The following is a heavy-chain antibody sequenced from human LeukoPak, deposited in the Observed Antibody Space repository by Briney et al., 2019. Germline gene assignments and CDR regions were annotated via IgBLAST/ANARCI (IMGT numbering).Heavy chain of an antibody. CDR3: ARDNSVGDNAWWFDP. V-gene: IGHV1-46*01. D-gene: IGHD1-26*01. J-gene: IGHJ5*02. Sequence: ASVKVSCKASGYTFTSYYMHWVRQAPGQGLEWMGLINPTGGSTGYAQKFQGRVTMTRDMSTSTDYMELSSLRSEDTAIYYCARDNSVGDNAWWFDPWGQGTLVLVSS. CDR1: GYTFTSYY. CDR2: INPTGGST.